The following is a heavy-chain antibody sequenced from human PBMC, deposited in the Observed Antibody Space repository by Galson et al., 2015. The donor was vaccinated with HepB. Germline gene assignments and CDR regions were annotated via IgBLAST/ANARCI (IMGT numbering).Heavy chain of an antibody. V-gene: IGHV3-30*18. Sequence: SLRLSCAASGFTFSGYGMHWVRQAPGKGLEWVAVISYDGRNRYYADSVKGRFTISRDSSKNTLYLQMNSLRAEDTAVYYCAKDYYTFDSWGQGTLVTVSS. CDR2: ISYDGRNR. D-gene: IGHD3-22*01. CDR1: GFTFSGYG. CDR3: AKDYYTFDS. J-gene: IGHJ4*02.